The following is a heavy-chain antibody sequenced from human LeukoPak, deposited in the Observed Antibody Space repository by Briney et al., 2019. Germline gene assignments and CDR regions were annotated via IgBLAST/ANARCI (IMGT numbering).Heavy chain of an antibody. CDR1: GGTFSSYA. CDR2: IIPIFGTA. J-gene: IGHJ4*02. V-gene: IGHV1-69*13. Sequence: SVKVSCKASGGTFSSYAISWVRQAPGQGLEWMGGIIPIFGTANYAQKFQGRVTITADESTSTAYMELSSLRSEDTAVYYCARLPMETADKGDYFDYWGQGTLVTVSS. D-gene: IGHD2/OR15-2a*01. CDR3: ARLPMETADKGDYFDY.